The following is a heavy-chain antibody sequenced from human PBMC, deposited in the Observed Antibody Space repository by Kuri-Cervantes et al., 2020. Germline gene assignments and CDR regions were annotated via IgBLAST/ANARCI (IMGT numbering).Heavy chain of an antibody. D-gene: IGHD2/OR15-2a*01. CDR2: IYYSGST. CDR3: ARHKNIYLNGLDV. Sequence: SETLSLTCTVSGGSISSSSYYWGWIRQPPGKGLEWIGSIYYSGSTYYNPSLKSRVTISVDTSKNQFSLRLSSVTAADTAVYYCARHKNIYLNGLDVWGQGTTVTRLL. J-gene: IGHJ6*02. V-gene: IGHV4-39*01. CDR1: GGSISSSSYY.